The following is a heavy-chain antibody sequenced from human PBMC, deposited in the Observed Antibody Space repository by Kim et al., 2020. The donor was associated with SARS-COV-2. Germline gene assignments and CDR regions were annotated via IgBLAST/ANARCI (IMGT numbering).Heavy chain of an antibody. J-gene: IGHJ6*02. CDR1: GFTFDDYA. D-gene: IGHD2-15*01. Sequence: GGSLRLSCASSGFTFDDYAMHWVRQAPGKGLEWVSLISWDGGSTYYADSVKGRFTISRDNSENSLYLQMNSLRAEDTALYYCAKDLGCGGSCYSSFDYYYYGMDVWGQGTTVTVSS. CDR2: ISWDGGST. CDR3: AKDLGCGGSCYSSFDYYYYGMDV. V-gene: IGHV3-43D*03.